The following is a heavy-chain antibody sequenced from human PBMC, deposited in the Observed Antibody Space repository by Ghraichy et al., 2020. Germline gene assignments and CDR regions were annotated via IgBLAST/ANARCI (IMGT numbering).Heavy chain of an antibody. Sequence: GGSLRLSCAASGFTFSSYDMNWVRQAPGKGLEWVSYISSSSGTIYYADSVKGRFTISRDNAKKSLYLQMNSLRAEDTAVYYCARDRRSSWYLVIGYYGMDVWGQGTTVTVSS. CDR3: ARDRRSSWYLVIGYYGMDV. CDR2: ISSSSGTI. CDR1: GFTFSSYD. V-gene: IGHV3-48*03. D-gene: IGHD6-13*01. J-gene: IGHJ6*02.